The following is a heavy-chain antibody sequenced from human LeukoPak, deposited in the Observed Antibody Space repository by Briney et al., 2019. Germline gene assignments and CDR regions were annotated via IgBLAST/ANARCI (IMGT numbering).Heavy chain of an antibody. CDR2: ISASAAMT. CDR3: AKDRSIGTYYTFDH. CDR1: GFTLSSYT. D-gene: IGHD1-26*01. Sequence: GGSLRLSCAGSGFTLSSYTMNWVRQAPGKGLEWVSSISASAAMTYYADSVKGRFTVSRDNSNNRLYLHMSGLTAADTAVYYCAKDRSIGTYYTFDHWGQGSLVTVSS. V-gene: IGHV3-23*01. J-gene: IGHJ4*02.